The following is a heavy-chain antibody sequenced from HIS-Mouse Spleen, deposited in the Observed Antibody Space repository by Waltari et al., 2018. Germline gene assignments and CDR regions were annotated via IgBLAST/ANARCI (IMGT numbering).Heavy chain of an antibody. CDR3: ARDRYYGSGSYYDAFDI. Sequence: QVQLVQSGAAVKKPGPSVKVACKASGYTFTGYYMHCVRQAPGQGLEWMGWINPNRGGTNYAQKFQGRVTMTRDTSISTAYMELSRLRSDDTAVYYCARDRYYGSGSYYDAFDIWGQGTMVTVSS. J-gene: IGHJ3*02. CDR1: GYTFTGYY. CDR2: INPNRGGT. D-gene: IGHD3-10*01. V-gene: IGHV1-2*02.